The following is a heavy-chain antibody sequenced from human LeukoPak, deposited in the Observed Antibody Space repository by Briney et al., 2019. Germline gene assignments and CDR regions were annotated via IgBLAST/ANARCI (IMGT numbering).Heavy chain of an antibody. Sequence: KESGPTLVKPTQTLTLTCTLSGLSLSTSGVGVGWIRQPPGKALEWLALIYWDDDKRYSPSLRSRLTITKDTSKNQVVLTMTNMDPVDTATYYCAHRRYSSGRSRVHYFDYWGQGTLVTVSS. CDR3: AHRRYSSGRSRVHYFDY. D-gene: IGHD6-19*01. CDR2: IYWDDDK. V-gene: IGHV2-5*02. CDR1: GLSLSTSGVG. J-gene: IGHJ4*02.